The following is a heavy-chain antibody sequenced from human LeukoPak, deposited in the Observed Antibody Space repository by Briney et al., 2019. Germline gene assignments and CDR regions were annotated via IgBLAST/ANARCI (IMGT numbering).Heavy chain of an antibody. D-gene: IGHD2-21*02. J-gene: IGHJ4*02. CDR3: ARPAYCGGNCYYFPDY. V-gene: IGHV3-23*01. CDR2: ITGSGGST. CDR1: GFTFSSYA. Sequence: GGSLRLSCAASGFTFSSYAMSWVRQAPGKGLEWVSAITGSGGSTYYTDSVKGRATISRDNAKNSLYLQMNSLRAEDTAVYYCARPAYCGGNCYYFPDYWGQGTLVTVSS.